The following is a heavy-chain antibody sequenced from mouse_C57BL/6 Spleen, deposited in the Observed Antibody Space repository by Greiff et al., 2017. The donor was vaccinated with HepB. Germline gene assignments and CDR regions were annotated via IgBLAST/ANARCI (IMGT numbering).Heavy chain of an antibody. D-gene: IGHD6-1*01. CDR3: ARQVPSYAMDY. CDR2: ISNGGGST. V-gene: IGHV5-12*01. J-gene: IGHJ4*01. CDR1: GFTFSDYY. Sequence: VMLVESGGGLVQPGGSLKLSCAASGFTFSDYYMYWVRQTPEKRLEWVAYISNGGGSTYYPDTVKGRFTISRDNAKNTLYLQMSRLKSEDTAMYYCARQVPSYAMDYWGQGTSVTVSS.